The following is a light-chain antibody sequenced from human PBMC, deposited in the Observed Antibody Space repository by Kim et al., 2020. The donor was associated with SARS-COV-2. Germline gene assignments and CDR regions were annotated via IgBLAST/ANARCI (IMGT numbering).Light chain of an antibody. CDR3: QQYNNWPYT. J-gene: IGKJ2*01. Sequence: SPEKRAPLYRRARQSISVRLAWYQQTPGRAPRLLISGASTRATGIPARFSGSGSGTEFTLSISSLQSEDFAVYYCQQYNNWPYTVGQGTKLEI. V-gene: IGKV3-15*01. CDR1: QSISVR. CDR2: GAS.